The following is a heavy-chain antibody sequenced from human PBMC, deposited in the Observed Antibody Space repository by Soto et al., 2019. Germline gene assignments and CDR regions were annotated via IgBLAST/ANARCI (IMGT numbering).Heavy chain of an antibody. CDR3: ARHRHPRGTVGATSPLDP. D-gene: IGHD1-26*01. Sequence: GGSLRLSCAISGFSVSSNYLSWVRQAPGKGLEWVSVHYSGGSTYYADSVQGRFTISRDKSNNTPYLQMRRVRAEDTAVYFCARHRHPRGTVGATSPLDPWGQ. CDR1: GFSVSSNY. J-gene: IGHJ5*02. CDR2: HYSGGST. V-gene: IGHV3-53*01.